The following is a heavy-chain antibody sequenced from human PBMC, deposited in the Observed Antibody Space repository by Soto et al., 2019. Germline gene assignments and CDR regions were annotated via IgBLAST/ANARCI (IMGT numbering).Heavy chain of an antibody. CDR2: ISSSGSTI. CDR1: GFTFSDYY. CDR3: ASAGRRFGELLADY. J-gene: IGHJ4*02. Sequence: SGGSLRLSCAASGFTFSDYYMSWIRQAPGKGLEWVSYISSSGSTIYYADSVKGRFTISRDNAKNSLYLQMNSLRAEDTAVYYCASAGRRFGELLADYWGQGTLVTVSS. D-gene: IGHD3-10*01. V-gene: IGHV3-11*01.